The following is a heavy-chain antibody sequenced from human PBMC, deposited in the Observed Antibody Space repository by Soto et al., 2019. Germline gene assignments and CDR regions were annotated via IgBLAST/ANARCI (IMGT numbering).Heavy chain of an antibody. D-gene: IGHD5-18*01. V-gene: IGHV5-10-1*01. Sequence: GESLKISCKGSGYSFTSYWISWVCQMPGKGLEWMGRIDPSDSYTNYSPSFQGHVTISADKSISTAYLQWSSLKASDTAMYYCARHLQYSYGPWYFDLWGRGTLVTVSS. CDR3: ARHLQYSYGPWYFDL. CDR1: GYSFTSYW. CDR2: IDPSDSYT. J-gene: IGHJ2*01.